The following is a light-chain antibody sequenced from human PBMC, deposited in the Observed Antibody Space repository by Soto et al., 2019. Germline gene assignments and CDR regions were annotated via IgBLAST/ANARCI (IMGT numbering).Light chain of an antibody. CDR3: QQYNNGRT. Sequence: EIVMTQSPATLSVSPGERATLSCRASQSVSTNFAWYQQKPGRAPRLLMYRASTRATGSPARFSGSGSGTEFTLTISSLQSEDFAVYYCQQYNNGRTFGQGTKVEIK. V-gene: IGKV3D-15*01. CDR2: RAS. CDR1: QSVSTN. J-gene: IGKJ1*01.